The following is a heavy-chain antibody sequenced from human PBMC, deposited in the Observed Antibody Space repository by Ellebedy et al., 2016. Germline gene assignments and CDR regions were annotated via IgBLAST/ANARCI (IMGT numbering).Heavy chain of an antibody. Sequence: ASVKVSCKASGFTFTSSAMQWVRQARGQRLEWIGWIVVGSGNTNYAQKFQERVTITRDMSTSTAYMELSSLRSEDTAVYYCAASDNYYDSNYFDYWGQGTLVTVSS. CDR2: IVVGSGNT. D-gene: IGHD3-22*01. V-gene: IGHV1-58*02. CDR1: GFTFTSSA. CDR3: AASDNYYDSNYFDY. J-gene: IGHJ4*02.